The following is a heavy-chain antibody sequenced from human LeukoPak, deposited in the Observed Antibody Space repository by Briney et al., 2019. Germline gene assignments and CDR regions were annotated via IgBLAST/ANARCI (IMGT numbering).Heavy chain of an antibody. D-gene: IGHD3-10*01. CDR3: ARSLYYYGSGQNWFDP. CDR2: IYYSGST. V-gene: IGHV4-59*01. CDR1: GGSISSYY. J-gene: IGHJ5*02. Sequence: SETLSLTCTVSGGSISSYYWSWIRQSPGKGLEWIGYIYYSGSTNYNPSLKSRVTISVDTSKNQFSLKLSSVTAADTAVYYCARSLYYYGSGQNWFDPWGQGTLVTVSS.